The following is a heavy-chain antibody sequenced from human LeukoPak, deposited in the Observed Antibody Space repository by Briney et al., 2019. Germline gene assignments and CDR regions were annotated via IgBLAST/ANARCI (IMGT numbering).Heavy chain of an antibody. CDR2: IYYSGST. Sequence: SETLSLTCTVSGGSISSYYWSWIRQPPGKGLEWIGYIYYSGSTNYNPSLKSRVTISVDTSKNQFSLKLSSVTAADTAVYYCARGDVDTAMQDYYYYYYMDVWGKGTTVTVSS. CDR1: GGSISSYY. D-gene: IGHD5-18*01. J-gene: IGHJ6*03. V-gene: IGHV4-59*01. CDR3: ARGDVDTAMQDYYYYYYMDV.